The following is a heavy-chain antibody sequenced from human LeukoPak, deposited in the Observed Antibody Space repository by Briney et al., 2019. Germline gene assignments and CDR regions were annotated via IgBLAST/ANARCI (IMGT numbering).Heavy chain of an antibody. J-gene: IGHJ3*02. CDR1: GFTFDDYA. Sequence: PGGSLRLSCAASGFTFDDYAMHWVRHAPGKGLEWVSGISWNSGSIGYADSVKGRFTISRDNAKNSLYLQMNSLRAEDTALYYCAKDIVATDHDAFDIWGQGTMVTVSS. D-gene: IGHD2-21*02. V-gene: IGHV3-9*01. CDR3: AKDIVATDHDAFDI. CDR2: ISWNSGSI.